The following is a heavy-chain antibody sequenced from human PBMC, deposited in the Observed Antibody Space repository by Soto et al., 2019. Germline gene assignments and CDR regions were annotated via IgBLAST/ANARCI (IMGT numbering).Heavy chain of an antibody. D-gene: IGHD3-3*01. J-gene: IGHJ5*01. CDR2: IYKSTTT. V-gene: IGHV4-30-4*01. CDR1: GDSSSTVDYF. Sequence: PTETLSLTCSVSGDSSSTVDYFWAWIRQPPGQALEYIGYIYKSTTTYYNPSFESRVAISLDTSKSQFSLTVTSVTAADTAVYFCARGRFCLNVRCFPNCFHSCGQATLVTGSS. CDR3: ARGRFCLNVRCFPNCFHS.